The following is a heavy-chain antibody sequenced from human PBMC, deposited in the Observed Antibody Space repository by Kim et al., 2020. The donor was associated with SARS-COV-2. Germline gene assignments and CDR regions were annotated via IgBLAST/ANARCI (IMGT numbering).Heavy chain of an antibody. D-gene: IGHD2-15*01. CDR2: IYYSGST. Sequence: SETLSLTCTVSGGSISSSSYYWGWIRQPPGKGLEWIGSIYYSGSTYYNPSLKSRVTISVDTSKNQFSLKLSSVTAADTAVYYCASADCNGGSCYYYYYYGMDVWGQGTTVTVSS. CDR1: GGSISSSSYY. V-gene: IGHV4-39*01. CDR3: ASADCNGGSCYYYYYYGMDV. J-gene: IGHJ6*02.